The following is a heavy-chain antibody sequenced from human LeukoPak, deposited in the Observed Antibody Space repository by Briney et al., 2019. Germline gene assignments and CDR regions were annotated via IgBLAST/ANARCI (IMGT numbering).Heavy chain of an antibody. CDR2: IYYSGST. CDR1: GGSISSSSYY. J-gene: IGHJ4*02. CDR3: ARGQGSSWRTIDY. V-gene: IGHV4-39*07. Sequence: PSETLSLTCTVSGGSISSSSYYWGWIRQPPGKGLEWIGSIYYSGSTYYNPSLKSRVTMSVDTSKNQFSLKLSSVTAADTAVYYCARGQGSSWRTIDYWGQGTLVTVSS. D-gene: IGHD6-13*01.